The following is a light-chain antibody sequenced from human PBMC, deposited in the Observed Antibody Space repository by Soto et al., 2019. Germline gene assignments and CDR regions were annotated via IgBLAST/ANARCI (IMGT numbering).Light chain of an antibody. CDR3: GVHAGFHTPYV. CDR1: NTDVENYNF. Sequence: QSALTLPASVSGSPGQSITIACTGINTDVENYNFVSWYQQRPGKAPKLMIYEDYKRPSGVSNRFSGSKSGNTASLTISGLQNEDEADYYCGVHAGFHTPYVFATGTKVTVL. V-gene: IGLV2-23*01. CDR2: EDY. J-gene: IGLJ1*01.